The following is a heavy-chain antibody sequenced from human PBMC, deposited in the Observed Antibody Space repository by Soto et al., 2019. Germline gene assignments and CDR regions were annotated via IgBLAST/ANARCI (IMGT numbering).Heavy chain of an antibody. V-gene: IGHV3-15*01. Sequence: GGSLRLSCAGSGFTFSNAWMNWVRQAPGKGLEWVGRVKSKTHGGTTDYAAPVKGRFTISRDDSENTVFLQMNSLKTEDTAVYYCATGGYYPDYWGQGTLVTVS. J-gene: IGHJ4*02. D-gene: IGHD3-10*01. CDR1: GFTFSNAW. CDR3: ATGGYYPDY. CDR2: VKSKTHGGTT.